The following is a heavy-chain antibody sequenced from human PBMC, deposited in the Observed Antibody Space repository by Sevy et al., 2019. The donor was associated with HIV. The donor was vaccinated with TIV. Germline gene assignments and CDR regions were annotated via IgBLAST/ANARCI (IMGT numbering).Heavy chain of an antibody. CDR3: AKDPRVTISGTTNYYYYMDV. D-gene: IGHD1-7*01. Sequence: GGALRLSCAASGFSFSTYGMHWVRQVPGKGLEWVAFIRHDGGNRYYVDSVKGQFTIPRDNSKNTLYLQMKSLRPEDTAIYYCAKDPRVTISGTTNYYYYMDVWGKGTTVTVSS. J-gene: IGHJ6*03. V-gene: IGHV3-30*02. CDR2: IRHDGGNR. CDR1: GFSFSTYG.